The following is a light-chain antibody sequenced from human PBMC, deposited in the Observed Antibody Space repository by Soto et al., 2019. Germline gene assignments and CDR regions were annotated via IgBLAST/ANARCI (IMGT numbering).Light chain of an antibody. CDR1: SSDVGNYIY. CDR3: CSYVGSYSLV. CDR2: DVS. J-gene: IGLJ2*01. V-gene: IGLV2-11*01. Sequence: QSVLTHPRSVSGSPGQSVTISCTGTSSDVGNYIYVSWYQQHPGKAPKLMIYDVSKRPSGVPDRFSGSKSGNTASLTISGLRAEDEADYYCCSYVGSYSLVFGGGTKVTVL.